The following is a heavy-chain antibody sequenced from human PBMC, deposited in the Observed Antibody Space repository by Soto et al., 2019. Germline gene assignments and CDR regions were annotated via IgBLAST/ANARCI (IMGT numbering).Heavy chain of an antibody. D-gene: IGHD3-16*01. CDR1: GFTFSEYA. Sequence: EVQLLESGGGLVQPGGSLRLACEASGFTFSEYAVSWVRQAPGKGLEWVSSFSTSGDPISYADSVRGRFTISRDISKSTLYLQMTSLRADDTAIYYCAKDGVRWGRHDYSDCWGLGTLVTVSS. V-gene: IGHV3-23*01. CDR3: AKDGVRWGRHDYSDC. CDR2: FSTSGDPI. J-gene: IGHJ4*02.